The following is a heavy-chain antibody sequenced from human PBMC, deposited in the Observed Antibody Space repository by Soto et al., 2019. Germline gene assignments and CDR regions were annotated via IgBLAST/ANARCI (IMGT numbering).Heavy chain of an antibody. Sequence: SETLCLPCAVYGGSFSNYYWTWIRQPPGKGLEWIGEINHSGSTNCNPSLKRRVTISVDTSKNQFSLKLSSVTAADTTVYYCARASNTRGHRYDPDYSGQGTLVTDSS. CDR2: INHSGST. V-gene: IGHV4-34*01. CDR3: ARASNTRGHRYDPDY. J-gene: IGHJ4*02. D-gene: IGHD3-10*01. CDR1: GGSFSNYY.